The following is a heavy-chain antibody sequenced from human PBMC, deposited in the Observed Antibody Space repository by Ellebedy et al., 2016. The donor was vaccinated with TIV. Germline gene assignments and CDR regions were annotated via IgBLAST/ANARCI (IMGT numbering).Heavy chain of an antibody. CDR1: GGSINNYY. CDR3: ARRGGGNGVFWYFDL. V-gene: IGHV4-59*08. CDR2: ISYSGST. Sequence: MPSETLSLTCTISGGSINNYYWSWIRQPPGKGLEWIGYISYSGSTNYNPSLTSRVTISVDTPKNQFSLRLSSVTAADTAVYYCARRGGGNGVFWYFDLWGRGTLVTVSS. J-gene: IGHJ2*01. D-gene: IGHD4-23*01.